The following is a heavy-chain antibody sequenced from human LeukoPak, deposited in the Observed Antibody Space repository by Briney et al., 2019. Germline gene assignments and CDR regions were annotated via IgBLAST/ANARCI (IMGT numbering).Heavy chain of an antibody. V-gene: IGHV4-4*02. J-gene: IGHJ4*02. Sequence: SGTLSLTCAVSGGSVTSTNWWTWVRQPPGKGLEWIGEVHLDGRTNYNPSLTGRLTLSVDLYENHISLKLTSVTAADTAVYYCTREGGFYRPLDYLGQGTLVTVSS. CDR2: VHLDGRT. D-gene: IGHD3-3*01. CDR3: TREGGFYRPLDY. CDR1: GGSVTSTNW.